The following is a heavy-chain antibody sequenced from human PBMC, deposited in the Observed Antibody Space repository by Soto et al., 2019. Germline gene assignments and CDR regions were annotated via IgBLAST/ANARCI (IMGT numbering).Heavy chain of an antibody. D-gene: IGHD6-19*01. Sequence: ASVKVSCKASGYTFTGYYMHWVRQAPGQGLEWMGWINPNSGGTNYAQKFQGRVTMTRDTSISTAYMELSRLRSDDTAVYYCARTSDPGIAVAGFDYWGQGTLVAVYS. CDR1: GYTFTGYY. J-gene: IGHJ4*02. CDR3: ARTSDPGIAVAGFDY. CDR2: INPNSGGT. V-gene: IGHV1-2*02.